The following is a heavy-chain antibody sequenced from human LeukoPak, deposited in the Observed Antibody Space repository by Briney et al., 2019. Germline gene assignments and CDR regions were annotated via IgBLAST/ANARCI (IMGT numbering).Heavy chain of an antibody. V-gene: IGHV1-18*01. D-gene: IGHD2-15*01. CDR2: ISTYNDNR. CDR1: GYTLSSYA. CDR3: ARGVRCSGGSCAFDI. J-gene: IGHJ3*02. Sequence: ASVKVSCKGSGYTLSSYAICWVRQAPVLALEWMGWISTYNDNRNYAQNFQGRVTMATDTSTSTAYMELRSLRSDDTAVYYCARGVRCSGGSCAFDIWGQGTMVTVSS.